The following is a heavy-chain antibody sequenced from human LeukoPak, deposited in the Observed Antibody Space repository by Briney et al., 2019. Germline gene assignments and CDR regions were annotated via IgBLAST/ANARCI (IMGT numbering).Heavy chain of an antibody. V-gene: IGHV4-4*09. Sequence: PSETLSLTCTVSGGSISSYYWSWIRQPPGKGLEWIGYIYTSGSTNYNPSLKSQVTISVDTSKNQFSLKLSSVTAADTAVYYCARHPRYSSSLGFDYWGQGTLVTVSS. J-gene: IGHJ4*02. CDR2: IYTSGST. D-gene: IGHD6-6*01. CDR1: GGSISSYY. CDR3: ARHPRYSSSLGFDY.